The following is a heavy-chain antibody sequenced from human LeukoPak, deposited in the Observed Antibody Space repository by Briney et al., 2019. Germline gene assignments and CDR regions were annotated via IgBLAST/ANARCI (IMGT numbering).Heavy chain of an antibody. J-gene: IGHJ4*02. V-gene: IGHV3-48*04. D-gene: IGHD6-19*01. Sequence: GGSLRLSCAASGFTFSSYSMNWVRQAPGKGLEWVSYISESGSPIYYADSVRGRFTISRDNAQNSLYLQMNSLRAEDTAVYYCATKVAGTTHFSQWGQGTLVIVSS. CDR1: GFTFSSYS. CDR3: ATKVAGTTHFSQ. CDR2: ISESGSPI.